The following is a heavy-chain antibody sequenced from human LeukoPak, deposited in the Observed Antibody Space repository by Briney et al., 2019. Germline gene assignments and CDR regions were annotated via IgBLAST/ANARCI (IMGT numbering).Heavy chain of an antibody. CDR3: AKLRWPQGDRSSFDF. Sequence: GESLKISCKGSGYSFTNRWIGWVRQMPGKGLEWMGIIYPSDSDTKYSPSFQGQVTISADKSINTAYLQWTSLQASDTAMYYCAKLRWPQGDRSSFDFWGQGTLVTVSS. D-gene: IGHD4-23*01. V-gene: IGHV5-51*01. CDR2: IYPSDSDT. J-gene: IGHJ4*02. CDR1: GYSFTNRW.